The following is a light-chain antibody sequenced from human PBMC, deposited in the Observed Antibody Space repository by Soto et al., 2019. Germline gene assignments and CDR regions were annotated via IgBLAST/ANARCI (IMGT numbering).Light chain of an antibody. Sequence: EIVLTQSPATLSLSPGERATLSFMASQSVSSYLAWYQQKPGQAPRLLIYDASNRATGIPARFSGSGSGTDFTLTISSLEPEDFAVYYCQQRSNWPPEIITFGQGTRLEIK. CDR2: DAS. CDR1: QSVSSY. CDR3: QQRSNWPPEIIT. J-gene: IGKJ5*01. V-gene: IGKV3-11*01.